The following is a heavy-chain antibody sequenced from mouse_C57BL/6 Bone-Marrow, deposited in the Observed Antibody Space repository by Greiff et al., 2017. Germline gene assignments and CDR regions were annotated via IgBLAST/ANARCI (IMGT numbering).Heavy chain of an antibody. V-gene: IGHV1-61*01. CDR1: GYTFTSYW. CDR3: ARGTTVVARYAMDY. Sequence: QVQLQQPGAELVRPGSSVKLSCKASGYTFTSYWMDWVKQMPGQGLEWIGNIYPSDSETHYNQKFKDKATLTVDKSSSTAYMQLSSLTSEDSAVYYCARGTTVVARYAMDYWGQGTSVTVSS. D-gene: IGHD1-1*01. J-gene: IGHJ4*01. CDR2: IYPSDSET.